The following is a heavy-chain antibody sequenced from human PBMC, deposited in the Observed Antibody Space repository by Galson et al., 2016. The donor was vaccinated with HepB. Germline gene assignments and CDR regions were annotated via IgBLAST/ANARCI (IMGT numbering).Heavy chain of an antibody. J-gene: IGHJ5*02. V-gene: IGHV3-7*01. CDR3: ATAMGRGGTES. CDR1: GFTFSYFW. Sequence: SLRLSCAASGFTFSYFWMSWVRQSPGKGPEWVAIIKPDGTETHYVGSVKGRFTISRDKAENSLSLQRNSLRDEDTAVYYCATAMGRGGTESWGQGTLVTVSS. CDR2: IKPDGTET. D-gene: IGHD3-10*01.